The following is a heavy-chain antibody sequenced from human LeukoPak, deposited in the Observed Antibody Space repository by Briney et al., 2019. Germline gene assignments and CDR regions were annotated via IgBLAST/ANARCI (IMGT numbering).Heavy chain of an antibody. Sequence: ASVKVSCKASGGTFSSYAISWVRQAPGQGLEWMGWINPNSGGTNYAQKFQGRVTMTSDTSISTAYMELSRLRPDDTAVYYCARVAALAGIGWGDFDYWGQGTLVTVSS. CDR2: INPNSGGT. J-gene: IGHJ4*02. CDR1: GGTFSSYA. CDR3: ARVAALAGIGWGDFDY. V-gene: IGHV1-2*02. D-gene: IGHD6-19*01.